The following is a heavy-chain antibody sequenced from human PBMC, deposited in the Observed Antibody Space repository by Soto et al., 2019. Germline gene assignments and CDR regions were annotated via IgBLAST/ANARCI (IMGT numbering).Heavy chain of an antibody. CDR3: ARRYKGFRLGLDAFDI. Sequence: QVQLVESGGGLVKPGGSLRLSCAASGFTFSDYYMSWIRQAPGEGLEWVSHISSSSNYTYYADSVKGRFTISRDNAKNSLYLQMNSLRAEDTAVYYCARRYKGFRLGLDAFDIWGQGTMVTVSS. CDR1: GFTFSDYY. V-gene: IGHV3-11*06. CDR2: ISSSSNYT. J-gene: IGHJ3*02. D-gene: IGHD5-12*01.